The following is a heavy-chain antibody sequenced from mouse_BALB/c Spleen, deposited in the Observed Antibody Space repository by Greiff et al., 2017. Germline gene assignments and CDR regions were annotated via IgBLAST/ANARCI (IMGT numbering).Heavy chain of an antibody. V-gene: IGHV1S135*01. J-gene: IGHJ4*01. Sequence: VQLQQSGPELVKPGASVKLSCKASGYSFTGYNMNWVQQRNGKSLEWIGNIDPYYGGTSYNQKVKGKATLTVDKSYSTNYMQLMSLTSEDSAVYYCSSRSTARGYAMDYWGQGTSVTVSS. CDR1: GYSFTGYN. CDR2: IDPYYGGT. CDR3: SSRSTARGYAMDY. D-gene: IGHD1-2*01.